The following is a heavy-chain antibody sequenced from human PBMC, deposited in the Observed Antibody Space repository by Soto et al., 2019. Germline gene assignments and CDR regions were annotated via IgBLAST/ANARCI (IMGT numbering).Heavy chain of an antibody. Sequence: PSETLSLTCAVYGGSFSGYYWSWIRQPPGKGLEWIGEINHSGSTNYNPSLKSRVTISVDTSKNQFSLKLSSVTAADTAVYYCARDRGVRGRFDCWGQGTLVTVSS. D-gene: IGHD3-10*01. CDR1: GGSFSGYY. V-gene: IGHV4-34*01. CDR2: INHSGST. J-gene: IGHJ4*02. CDR3: ARDRGVRGRFDC.